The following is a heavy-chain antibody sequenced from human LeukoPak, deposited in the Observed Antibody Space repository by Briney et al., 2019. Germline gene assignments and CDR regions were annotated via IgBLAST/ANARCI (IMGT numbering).Heavy chain of an antibody. J-gene: IGHJ4*02. CDR3: AKGSSAWNEVFHFDY. D-gene: IGHD6-19*01. CDR1: GFTFSSYS. Sequence: GGSLRLSCAASGFTFSSYSMNWVRQAPGKGLEWVSHISTTGNTIYYADSVKGRFTISRDNAKNSVYLLMNSLRAEDMALYYCAKGSSAWNEVFHFDYWGQGTLVTVSS. V-gene: IGHV3-48*01. CDR2: ISTTGNTI.